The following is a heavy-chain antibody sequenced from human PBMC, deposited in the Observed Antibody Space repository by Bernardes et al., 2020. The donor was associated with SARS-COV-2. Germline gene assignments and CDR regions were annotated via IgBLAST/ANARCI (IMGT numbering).Heavy chain of an antibody. V-gene: IGHV3-33*01. Sequence: GGSLRLSCAASRFNTFSSYGMHWVRQAPGKGLEWVAVIWNDGRNKYYRDSVKGRFTISRDNANKTLYLQMNSLRPEDTAVYYCGREKGAWGGGHYNYYGVDVWGQGTTVTVSS. J-gene: IGHJ6*02. CDR1: RFNTFSSYG. CDR2: IWNDGRNK. CDR3: GREKGAWGGGHYNYYGVDV. D-gene: IGHD3-16*01.